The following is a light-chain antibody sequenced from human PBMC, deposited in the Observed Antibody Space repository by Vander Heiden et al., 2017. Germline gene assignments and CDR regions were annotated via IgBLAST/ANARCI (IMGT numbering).Light chain of an antibody. CDR2: EVS. J-gene: IGLJ2*01. CDR3: SSYTSSSTLV. Sequence: QSAMTQPASGSGSPGQSITISCTGTSSGVGGYNYVSCYQQHPGKPPKLIIYEVSNRPSGVSSRFSGSKSGNTASLTISGLQAEDEADYYCSSYTSSSTLVFGGGTKLTVL. V-gene: IGLV2-14*01. CDR1: SSGVGGYNY.